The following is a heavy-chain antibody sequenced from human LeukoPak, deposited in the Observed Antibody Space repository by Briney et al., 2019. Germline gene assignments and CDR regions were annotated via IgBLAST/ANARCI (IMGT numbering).Heavy chain of an antibody. CDR3: AKETLYYYYYMDV. Sequence: GGSLRLSCAASGFIFSSYAMSWVRQAPGKGLEWVSTISGSGGSTYYADSVKGRFTISRDNSKNTLYLQMNSLRAEDTAVYYCAKETLYYYYYMDVWGKGTTVTVSS. CDR2: ISGSGGST. J-gene: IGHJ6*03. CDR1: GFIFSSYA. V-gene: IGHV3-23*01.